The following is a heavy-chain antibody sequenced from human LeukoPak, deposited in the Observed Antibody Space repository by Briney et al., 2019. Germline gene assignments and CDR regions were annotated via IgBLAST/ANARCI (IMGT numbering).Heavy chain of an antibody. CDR2: INHSGST. CDR1: GGSFSGYY. CDR3: ARGPSPRPAKKYNWFDP. V-gene: IGHV4-34*01. D-gene: IGHD2-2*01. J-gene: IGHJ5*02. Sequence: SETLSLTCAVYGGSFSGYYWSWIRQPPGKGLEWIGEINHSGSTNYNPSLKSRVTISVDTSKNQFSLKLSSVTAADTAVYYCARGPSPRPAKKYNWFDPWGQGTLVTVSS.